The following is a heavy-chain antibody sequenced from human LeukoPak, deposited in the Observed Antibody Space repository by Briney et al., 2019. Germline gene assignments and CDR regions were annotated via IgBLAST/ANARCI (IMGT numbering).Heavy chain of an antibody. CDR2: IIPIFGTA. CDR1: GGTFSSYA. D-gene: IGHD4-17*01. J-gene: IGHJ4*02. V-gene: IGHV1-69*13. Sequence: ASVKVSCKASGGTFSSYAISWVRQAPGQGLEWMGGIIPIFGTANYAQKFQGRVTITADESTSTAHMELSSLRSEDTAVYYCARAWDPATTVFDYWGQGTLVTVSS. CDR3: ARAWDPATTVFDY.